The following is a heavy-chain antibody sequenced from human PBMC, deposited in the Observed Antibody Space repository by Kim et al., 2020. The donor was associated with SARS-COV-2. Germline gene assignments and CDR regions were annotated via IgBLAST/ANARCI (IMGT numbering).Heavy chain of an antibody. CDR2: IRWNSGSI. D-gene: IGHD6-13*01. CDR3: AKDGRGVTTDKSSSWLNWFAP. CDR1: GFTFDDYA. V-gene: IGHV3-9*01. J-gene: IGHJ5*02. Sequence: GGSLRLSCAASGFTFDDYAMHWVRQAPGKGLEWVSGIRWNSGSIGYADSGKGRFTISRDNAKNSLYLQMNSLRAEDTALYYCAKDGRGVTTDKSSSWLNWFAPWGQGTLVNVSS.